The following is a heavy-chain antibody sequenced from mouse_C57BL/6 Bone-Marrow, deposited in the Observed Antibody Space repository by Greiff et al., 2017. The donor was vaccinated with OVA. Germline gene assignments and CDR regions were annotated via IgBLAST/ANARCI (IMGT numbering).Heavy chain of an antibody. CDR3: TTSDDGNYEFDY. CDR1: GFNIKDDY. Sequence: VQLQQSGAELVRPGASVKLSCTASGFNIKDDYMHWVKQRPEQGLEWIGWIDPENGDTEYASKFQGKATITADTSSNTAYLQLSSLTSEDTAVYYCTTSDDGNYEFDYWGQGTTLTVSS. CDR2: IDPENGDT. V-gene: IGHV14-4*01. J-gene: IGHJ2*01. D-gene: IGHD2-1*01.